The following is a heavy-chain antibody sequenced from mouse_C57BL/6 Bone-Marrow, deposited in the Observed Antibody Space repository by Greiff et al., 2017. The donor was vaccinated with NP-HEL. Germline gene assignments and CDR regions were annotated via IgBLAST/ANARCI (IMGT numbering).Heavy chain of an antibody. CDR2: IHPNSGST. V-gene: IGHV1-64*01. D-gene: IGHD1-1*01. J-gene: IGHJ1*03. CDR1: GYTFTSYW. CDR3: ARDTTVVAPYFDV. Sequence: QVQLQQPGAELVKPGASVKLSCKASGYTFTSYWMHWVKQRPGQGLEWIGMIHPNSGSTNYNEKFKSTATLTVDKSSSTAYMQLSSLTSEDSAVYYCARDTTVVAPYFDVWGTGTTVTVSS.